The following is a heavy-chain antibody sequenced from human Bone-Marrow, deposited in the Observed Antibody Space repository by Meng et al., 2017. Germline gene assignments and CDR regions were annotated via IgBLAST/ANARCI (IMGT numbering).Heavy chain of an antibody. CDR3: ARDPATGYYYYGMDV. V-gene: IGHV4-61*01. J-gene: IGHJ6*02. D-gene: IGHD2-15*01. CDR2: IYYSGST. CDR1: GYSISSGYY. Sequence: SETLSLTCTVSGYSISSGYYWGWIRQPPGKGLEWIGYIYYSGSTNYNPSLKSRVTISVDTSQNQFSLKLSSVTAADTAVYYCARDPATGYYYYGMDVWGQGTTVTVSS.